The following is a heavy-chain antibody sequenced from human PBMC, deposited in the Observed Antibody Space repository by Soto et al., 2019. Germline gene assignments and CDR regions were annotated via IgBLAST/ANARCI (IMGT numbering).Heavy chain of an antibody. CDR1: GGTFSTYT. V-gene: IGHV1-69*02. Sequence: QVQLVQSGAEVKKPGSSVKVSCKASGGTFSTYTFSWVRQAPGQGLEWMGRIIPIIDMPNYAQNFQGRVTITADKSTSTAYMEPSSLRSEDTAMYYCASSPYYYGSGRLDAFDIWGHGTMVTVSS. J-gene: IGHJ3*02. CDR3: ASSPYYYGSGRLDAFDI. CDR2: IIPIIDMP. D-gene: IGHD3-10*01.